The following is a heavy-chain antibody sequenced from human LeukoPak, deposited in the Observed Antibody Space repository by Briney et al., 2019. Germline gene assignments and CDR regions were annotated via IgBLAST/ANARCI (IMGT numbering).Heavy chain of an antibody. CDR2: IYSGGST. J-gene: IGHJ5*02. Sequence: SETLSLTCTVSGGSISSSSYYWGWIRQPPGKGLEWVASIYSGGSTYYNPSLKSRVTISVDTSMNQFSLQLSSVTAADTAVYYCARTGSGIFNWFDPWGQGTLVTVSS. CDR3: ARTGSGIFNWFDP. D-gene: IGHD3-10*01. V-gene: IGHV4-39*07. CDR1: GGSISSSSYY.